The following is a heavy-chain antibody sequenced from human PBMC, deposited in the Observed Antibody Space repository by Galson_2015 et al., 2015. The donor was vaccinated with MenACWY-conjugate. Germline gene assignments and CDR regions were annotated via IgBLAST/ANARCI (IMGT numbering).Heavy chain of an antibody. D-gene: IGHD6-19*01. J-gene: IGHJ4*02. CDR2: IRVSNGDT. Sequence: SVKVSCKASCYTFISYGTTWVRQAPVKGLEWMGRIRVSNGDTKFAQSFQDRVSMIADTSTDTAYMGLRNLRSDDTALYYCARYSSLYDYFDSWGQGTLGTVSS. CDR3: ARYSSLYDYFDS. CDR1: CYTFISYG. V-gene: IGHV1-18*01.